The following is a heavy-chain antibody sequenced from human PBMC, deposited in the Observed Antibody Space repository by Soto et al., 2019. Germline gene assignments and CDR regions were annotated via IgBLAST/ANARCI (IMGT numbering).Heavy chain of an antibody. D-gene: IGHD3-10*01. CDR2: ISSSSSTI. V-gene: IGHV3-48*01. Sequence: GGSLRLYCAASGFTFSSYSMNWVRQAPGKGLEWVSYISSSSSTIYYADSVKGRFTISRDNAKNSLYLQMNSLRAEDTAVYYCARDFLFGGNYYYYYMDVWGKGTTVTVSS. CDR1: GFTFSSYS. J-gene: IGHJ6*03. CDR3: ARDFLFGGNYYYYYMDV.